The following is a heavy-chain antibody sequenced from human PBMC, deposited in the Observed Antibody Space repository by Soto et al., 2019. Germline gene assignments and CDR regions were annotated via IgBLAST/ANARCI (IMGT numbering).Heavy chain of an antibody. CDR3: TRDAVELGRTFWFDP. CDR2: ITPLFGTA. D-gene: IGHD1-7*01. Sequence: QVHLVQSGAEVKKPGSSVKVSCKSSGGTFGSFGISWVRQAPGQGLEWMGAITPLFGTANYAQQFRGGVTTTADTPTSTAYMELTSLRSEDTAGYYCTRDAVELGRTFWFDPWCQGTLVIVSS. V-gene: IGHV1-69*14. J-gene: IGHJ5*02. CDR1: GGTFGSFG.